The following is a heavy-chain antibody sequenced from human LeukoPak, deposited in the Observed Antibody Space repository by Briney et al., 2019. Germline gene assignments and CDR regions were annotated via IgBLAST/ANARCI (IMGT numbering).Heavy chain of an antibody. Sequence: SETLSLTCAVYGGSSSGYYWSWIRQPPGKGLEWIGEINHSGSTNYNPSLKSRVTISVDTSKNQFSLKLSSVTAADTAVYYCARAGASAYWGQGTLVTVSS. CDR1: GGSSSGYY. D-gene: IGHD1-26*01. CDR2: INHSGST. V-gene: IGHV4-34*01. CDR3: ARAGASAY. J-gene: IGHJ4*02.